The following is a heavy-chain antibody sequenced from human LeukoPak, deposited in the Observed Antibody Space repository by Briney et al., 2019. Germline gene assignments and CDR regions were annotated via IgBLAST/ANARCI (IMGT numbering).Heavy chain of an antibody. J-gene: IGHJ6*02. CDR3: ARDLSSGWVGGYYYYGMDV. V-gene: IGHV4-59*01. D-gene: IGHD6-19*01. CDR1: GGSISSYY. Sequence: SETLSLTCTVSGGSISSYYWSWIRQPPGKGLEGIGYIYYSGSTNYHPSLKSRVTISVDTSKNQFSLTLSSVTAADTAVYYCARDLSSGWVGGYYYYGMDVWGQGTTVTVPS. CDR2: IYYSGST.